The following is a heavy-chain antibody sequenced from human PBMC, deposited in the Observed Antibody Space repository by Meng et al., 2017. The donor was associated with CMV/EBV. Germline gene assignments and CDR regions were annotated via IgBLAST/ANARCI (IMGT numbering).Heavy chain of an antibody. CDR1: GFTFSSYG. CDR2: IRYDGSNK. J-gene: IGHJ4*02. Sequence: GGSLRLSCAASGFTFSSYGMHWVRQAPGKGLEWVAFIRYDGSNKYYADSVKGRFIISRDNSKNTLYLQMNSLRAEDTAVYYCAKESLLYSGSYFDYWGQGTLVTVSS. CDR3: AKESLLYSGSYFDY. V-gene: IGHV3-30*02. D-gene: IGHD1-26*01.